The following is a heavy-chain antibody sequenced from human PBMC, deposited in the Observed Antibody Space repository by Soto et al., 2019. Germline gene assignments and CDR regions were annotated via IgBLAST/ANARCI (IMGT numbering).Heavy chain of an antibody. J-gene: IGHJ6*02. Sequence: SETQSLTCTVSGGYISSSSYYWGWISQPPGKGLEWIGSIYYSGSTYYNPSLKSRVTISVDTSKNQFSLKLSSVTAADTAVYYCARRSSSPSYYYYGMDVWGQGTTVTVSS. CDR3: ARRSSSPSYYYYGMDV. V-gene: IGHV4-39*01. D-gene: IGHD6-6*01. CDR1: GGYISSSSYY. CDR2: IYYSGST.